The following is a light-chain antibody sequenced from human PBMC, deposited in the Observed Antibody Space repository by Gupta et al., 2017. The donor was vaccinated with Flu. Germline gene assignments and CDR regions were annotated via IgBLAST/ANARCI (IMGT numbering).Light chain of an antibody. CDR3: QQENYGPRT. Sequence: PGTLSVSPGERATLSCRATQSVSSSSTWYHEKPGRPPRVLIYGPSTRATGIPARFSGSGSATAFTLTIRSLQCKDFAVYYSQQENYGPRTFGQGTKVEIK. J-gene: IGKJ1*01. V-gene: IGKV3-15*01. CDR2: GPS. CDR1: QSVSSS.